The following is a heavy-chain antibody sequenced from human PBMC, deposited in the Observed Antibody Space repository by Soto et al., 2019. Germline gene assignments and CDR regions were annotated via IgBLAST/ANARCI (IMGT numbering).Heavy chain of an antibody. D-gene: IGHD4-17*01. CDR2: ISGYNGNT. Sequence: ASVKVSCKASGYTFSSYGISWVRQAPGQGLERMGWISGYNGNTNYAQKLQGRVTMTTDTSTSTAYMELRSLKSDDTAVYYCARSPSRDYGDYRDFHHWGQGTLVAVSS. J-gene: IGHJ1*01. V-gene: IGHV1-18*01. CDR3: ARSPSRDYGDYRDFHH. CDR1: GYTFSSYG.